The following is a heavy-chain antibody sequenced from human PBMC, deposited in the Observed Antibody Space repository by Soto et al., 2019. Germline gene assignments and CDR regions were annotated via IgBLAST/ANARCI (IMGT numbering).Heavy chain of an antibody. Sequence: GGSLRLSCAASGFTFSSYGMHWVRQAPGKGLEWVAVISYDGSNKYYADSVKGRFTISRDNSKNTLYLQMNSLRAEDTAVYYCAKDLQGQKLVRDYYYYTDVRGQGTTVTVS. CDR2: ISYDGSNK. CDR3: AKDLQGQKLVRDYYYYTDV. V-gene: IGHV3-30*18. J-gene: IGHJ6*03. D-gene: IGHD6-13*01. CDR1: GFTFSSYG.